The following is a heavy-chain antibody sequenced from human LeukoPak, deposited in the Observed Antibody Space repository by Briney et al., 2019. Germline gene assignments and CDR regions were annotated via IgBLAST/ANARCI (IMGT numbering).Heavy chain of an antibody. D-gene: IGHD2-2*01. CDR3: ARLVRYCSTNSCYPFDY. V-gene: IGHV4-39*01. Sequence: SETLSLTCTVSGGFISSSSYYWGWIRQPPGKGLEWIGSIFYSGSTYYNPSLKSRVTISVDTSKNQFSLRLSSVTAADTAVYYCARLVRYCSTNSCYPFDYWGQGTLVTVSS. J-gene: IGHJ4*02. CDR1: GGFISSSSYY. CDR2: IFYSGST.